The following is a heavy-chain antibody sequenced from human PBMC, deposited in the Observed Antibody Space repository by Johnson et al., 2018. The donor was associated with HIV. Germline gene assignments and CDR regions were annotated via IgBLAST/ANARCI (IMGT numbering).Heavy chain of an antibody. CDR3: ARDRPITMDPRGAFDI. V-gene: IGHV3-20*04. Sequence: VQLVESGGGVVQPGRSLRLSCAASGFTFSSYAMHWVRQDPGKGLEWVYGIYWTGGRTSYADSVKGRFTISRDNAKNSLYLQMNNVRAEDTALYFCARDRPITMDPRGAFDIWGQGTMVTVSS. CDR1: GFTFSSYA. J-gene: IGHJ3*02. D-gene: IGHD3-10*01. CDR2: IYWTGGRT.